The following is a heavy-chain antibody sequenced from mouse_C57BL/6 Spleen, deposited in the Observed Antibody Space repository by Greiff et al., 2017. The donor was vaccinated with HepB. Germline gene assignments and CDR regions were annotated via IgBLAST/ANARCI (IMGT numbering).Heavy chain of an antibody. D-gene: IGHD5-1*01. Sequence: VKLVESGAELVKPGASVKISCKASGYAFSSYWMNWVKQRPGKGLEWIGQIYPGDGDTNYNGKFKGKATLTADKSSSTAYMQLSSLTSEDSAVYFCARRRSNYYAMDYWGQGTSVTVSS. J-gene: IGHJ4*01. V-gene: IGHV1-80*01. CDR1: GYAFSSYW. CDR2: IYPGDGDT. CDR3: ARRRSNYYAMDY.